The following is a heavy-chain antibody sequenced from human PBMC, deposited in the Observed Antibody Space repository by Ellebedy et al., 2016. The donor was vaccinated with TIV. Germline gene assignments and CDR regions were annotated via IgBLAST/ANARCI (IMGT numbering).Heavy chain of an antibody. CDR2: IHYTGIT. D-gene: IGHD5-18*01. V-gene: IGHV4-59*12. CDR1: GDSISGYY. J-gene: IGHJ6*02. Sequence: SETLSLTCTVSGDSISGYYWSWIRQPPGKGLEWIGYIHYTGITNYSPSLKSRLTIALDASKNQFSLKLSSVTAADTAVYYCARGGDTAMDYYYYYGMDVWGQGTTVTVSS. CDR3: ARGGDTAMDYYYYYGMDV.